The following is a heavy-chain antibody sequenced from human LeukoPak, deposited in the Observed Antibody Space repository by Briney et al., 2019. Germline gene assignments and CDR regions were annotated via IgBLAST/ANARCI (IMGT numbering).Heavy chain of an antibody. V-gene: IGHV4-34*01. J-gene: IGHJ4*02. Sequence: SETLSLTCAVYGGSFSGYYWSWIRRPPGKGLEWIGEINHSGSTNYNPSLKSRVTISVDTSKNQFSLKLSSVTAADTAVYYCARTIWTTYYFDYWGQGTLVTVSS. D-gene: IGHD1-1*01. CDR3: ARTIWTTYYFDY. CDR2: INHSGST. CDR1: GGSFSGYY.